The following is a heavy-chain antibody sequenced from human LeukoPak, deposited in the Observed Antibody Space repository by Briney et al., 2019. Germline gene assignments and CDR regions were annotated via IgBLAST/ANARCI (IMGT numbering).Heavy chain of an antibody. V-gene: IGHV3-74*03. Sequence: PGGSLRLSCAASGFTFSNTWMHWVRQAPGKGLVWVSRIHSDGISTTYADSVKGRFTISRDNAENSLYLDMSNLGAEDTAVYFCVRGDNRDQWGQGTLVTVSS. CDR3: VRGDNRDQ. J-gene: IGHJ4*02. CDR2: IHSDGIST. D-gene: IGHD2-2*01. CDR1: GFTFSNTW.